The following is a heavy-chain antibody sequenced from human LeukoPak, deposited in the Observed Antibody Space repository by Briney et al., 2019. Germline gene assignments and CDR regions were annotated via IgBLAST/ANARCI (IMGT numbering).Heavy chain of an antibody. D-gene: IGHD2-2*01. Sequence: GGSLRLSCAASGFTFSSYGMHWVRQAPGKGLEWVAFIRYDGSNKYYADSVKGRFTISRDNSKNTLYLQMYSLRAEDTAVYYCAKPTRIVVVPATLGDWGQGTLVTVSS. CDR2: IRYDGSNK. CDR1: GFTFSSYG. V-gene: IGHV3-30*02. CDR3: AKPTRIVVVPATLGD. J-gene: IGHJ4*02.